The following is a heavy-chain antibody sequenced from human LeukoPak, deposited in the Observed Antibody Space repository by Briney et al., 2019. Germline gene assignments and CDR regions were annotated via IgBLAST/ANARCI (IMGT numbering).Heavy chain of an antibody. Sequence: ASVKVSCTASGYTFTTYYMHWVRQAPGQGLEWMGIINPSDGSTSYAQKFQGRVTMTRDTSTSTVYMELSSLRSEDTAVYYCARAIEGYSYGYEFDYWGQGTLVTVSS. V-gene: IGHV1-46*01. CDR1: GYTFTTYY. J-gene: IGHJ4*02. CDR3: ARAIEGYSYGYEFDY. CDR2: INPSDGST. D-gene: IGHD5-18*01.